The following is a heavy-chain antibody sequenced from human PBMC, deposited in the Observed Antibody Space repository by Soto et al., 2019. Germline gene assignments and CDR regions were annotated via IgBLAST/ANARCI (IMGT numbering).Heavy chain of an antibody. CDR3: AKMDIAAADKSGSLDY. Sequence: GGSLRLSCAAPELSFDGSAIYWARQAPGKGLEWVSGISWNSGSIGYADSVKGRFTISRDNAKNSLYLQMNSLRAEDTALYYCAKMDIAAADKSGSLDYWGQGTLVTVSS. D-gene: IGHD6-13*01. CDR2: ISWNSGSI. J-gene: IGHJ4*02. V-gene: IGHV3-9*01. CDR1: ELSFDGSA.